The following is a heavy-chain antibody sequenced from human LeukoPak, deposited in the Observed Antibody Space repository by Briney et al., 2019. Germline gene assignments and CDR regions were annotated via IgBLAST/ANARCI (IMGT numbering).Heavy chain of an antibody. D-gene: IGHD3-10*01. J-gene: IGHJ5*02. CDR3: ARERGSGSYHPFDP. Sequence: PGGSLRLSCAASGFIFNNYWMSWVRQAPGKGLEWVANIKQDGSEKYYVDSVKGRFTISRDNAKNSLYLLMNSLRAEDTAVYYCARERGSGSYHPFDPWGQGTLVTVSS. CDR1: GFIFNNYW. CDR2: IKQDGSEK. V-gene: IGHV3-7*01.